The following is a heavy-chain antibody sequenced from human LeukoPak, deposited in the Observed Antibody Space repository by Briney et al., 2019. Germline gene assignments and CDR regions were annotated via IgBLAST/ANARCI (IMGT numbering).Heavy chain of an antibody. CDR2: ISAYNGNT. CDR1: GDTFTSYG. J-gene: IGHJ3*02. Sequence: ASVKVSCKASGDTFTSYGISWVRQAPGQGLEWMGWISAYNGNTNYAQKLQGRVTMTTDTSTSTAYMELRSLRSDDTAVYYCARATNSGSHDAFDIWGQGTMVTVSS. V-gene: IGHV1-18*01. CDR3: ARATNSGSHDAFDI. D-gene: IGHD1-26*01.